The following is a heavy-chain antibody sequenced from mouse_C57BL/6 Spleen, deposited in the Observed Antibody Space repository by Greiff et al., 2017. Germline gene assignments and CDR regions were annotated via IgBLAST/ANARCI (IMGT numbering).Heavy chain of an antibody. CDR1: GYTFTDYY. Sequence: VQLQQSGPELVKPGASVKISCKASGYTFTDYYMNWVKQSHGKSLEWIGDINPNNGGSSYNQKFKGKATLTVDKSSSTDYMELRSLTSEDAAVYYCARSRNPNYYAMDYWGQGTSVTVSS. V-gene: IGHV1-26*01. J-gene: IGHJ4*01. D-gene: IGHD1-1*01. CDR2: INPNNGGS. CDR3: ARSRNPNYYAMDY.